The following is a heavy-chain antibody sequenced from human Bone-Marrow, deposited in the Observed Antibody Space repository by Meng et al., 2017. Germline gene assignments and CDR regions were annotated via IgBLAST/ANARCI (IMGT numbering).Heavy chain of an antibody. CDR1: GGTFSDYY. D-gene: IGHD5-18*01. V-gene: IGHV4-34*01. J-gene: IGHJ4*02. CDR2: INHSGDT. CDR3: ARQGDTAMATFDY. Sequence: QVQLQQWGAGLLKPSETLSSTCAVYGGTFSDYYWSWIRQPPGKGLEWIGEINHSGDTKYTPSLESRVTISIDTSKNQFSLKLSSVTAADTAIYYCARQGDTAMATFDYWGQGTLVTVSS.